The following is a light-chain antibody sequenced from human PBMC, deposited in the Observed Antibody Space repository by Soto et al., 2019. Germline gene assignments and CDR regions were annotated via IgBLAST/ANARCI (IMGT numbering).Light chain of an antibody. CDR3: QQYNNWPRP. CDR2: AAS. Sequence: DIQMIQSPSAVSASVGDRVTITCRASQDISNYLAWYQQKPGKAPKRLIHAASSLQSGVPSRFSGSGSGTDFTLTISCLQPEDFAVYYCQQYNNWPRPFGQGTKVDIK. J-gene: IGKJ1*01. CDR1: QDISNY. V-gene: IGKV1-16*01.